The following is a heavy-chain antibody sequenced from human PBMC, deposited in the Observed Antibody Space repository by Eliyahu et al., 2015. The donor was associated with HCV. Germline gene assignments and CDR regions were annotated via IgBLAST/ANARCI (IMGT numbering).Heavy chain of an antibody. D-gene: IGHD3-10*01. J-gene: IGHJ6*03. V-gene: IGHV3-15*01. Sequence: EVQLVESGGGLVKPGGSLRLSCAASGFTFSKAWMSWVRQAPGKGLEWICRIKRKTGGGTTDYAAPVKGRFTISRDDSKSTLYLQMNSLKTEDTAVYYCTTGAPGGFDYYLDVWGQGTTVTVSS. CDR2: IKRKTGGGTT. CDR3: TTGAPGGFDYYLDV. CDR1: GFTFSKAW.